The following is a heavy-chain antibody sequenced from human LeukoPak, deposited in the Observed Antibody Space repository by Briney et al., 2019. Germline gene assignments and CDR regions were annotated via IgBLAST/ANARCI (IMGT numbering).Heavy chain of an antibody. V-gene: IGHV3-21*01. CDR3: ARAEKDDFWSGYFGDYYYYYMDV. CDR1: GFTFSGSA. Sequence: GGSVRLSCAASGFTFSGSALHWVRQAPGKGLEWVSSISISSNYIYYTDSVKGRFTISRDNAKNSLYLQMNSLRAEDTAVYYCARAEKDDFWSGYFGDYYYYYMDVWGKGTTVTVSS. CDR2: ISISSNYI. D-gene: IGHD3-3*01. J-gene: IGHJ6*03.